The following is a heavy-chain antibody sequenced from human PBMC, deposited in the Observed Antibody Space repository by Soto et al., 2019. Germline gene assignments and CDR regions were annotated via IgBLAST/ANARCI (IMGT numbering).Heavy chain of an antibody. CDR1: GGSISSSSYY. CDR3: ARSPIAAAGTIWFDP. J-gene: IGHJ5*02. D-gene: IGHD6-13*01. Sequence: PSETLSLTCTVSGGSISSSSYYWGWIRQPPGKGLEWIGSIYYSGSTYYNPSLKSRVTISVDTSKNQFSLKLSSVTAADTAVYYCARSPIAAAGTIWFDPWGQGTLVTVSS. CDR2: IYYSGST. V-gene: IGHV4-39*01.